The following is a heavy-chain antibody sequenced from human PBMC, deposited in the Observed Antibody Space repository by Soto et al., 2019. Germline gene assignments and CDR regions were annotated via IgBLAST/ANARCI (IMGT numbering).Heavy chain of an antibody. CDR3: ARLGEQRMQLGILDY. J-gene: IGHJ4*02. CDR1: GDSISSYY. Sequence: PSESLSLTCTVSGDSISSYYWSWIRQPPGKGLEWIGYIHYSGSTNYNPSLKSRVSISLDTSKNQFSLKLSSVTAADTAVYYCARLGEQRMQLGILDYWGLGTLVTVSS. D-gene: IGHD6-13*01. V-gene: IGHV4-59*08. CDR2: IHYSGST.